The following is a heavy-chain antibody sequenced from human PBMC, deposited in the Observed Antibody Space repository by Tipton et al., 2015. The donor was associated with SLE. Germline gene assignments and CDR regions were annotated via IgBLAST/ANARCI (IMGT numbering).Heavy chain of an antibody. CDR1: GFTFSSYS. CDR3: ARGNSYGPDYFDY. V-gene: IGHV3-48*04. D-gene: IGHD5-18*01. J-gene: IGHJ4*02. Sequence: SLRLSCAASGFTFSSYSMNWVRQAPGKGLEWVSYISSTGSTIYYADSVKGRFTISRDNAKNSLYLQMNSLRTEDTAVYFCARGNSYGPDYFDYWGQGTLVTVSS. CDR2: ISSTGSTI.